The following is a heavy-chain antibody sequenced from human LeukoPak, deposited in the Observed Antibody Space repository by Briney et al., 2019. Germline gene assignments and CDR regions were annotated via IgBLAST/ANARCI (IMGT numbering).Heavy chain of an antibody. V-gene: IGHV3-20*04. CDR1: GFTFSSYS. D-gene: IGHD6-19*01. CDR3: ARIAMAGIGDGFDI. J-gene: IGHJ3*02. Sequence: GGSLRLSCAASGFTFSSYSMNWVRQAPGKGLEWVSGINWNGGSTGYADSVKGRFTISRDNARNSLYPQMNSLRAEDTALYYCARIAMAGIGDGFDIWGQGTMVTVSS. CDR2: INWNGGST.